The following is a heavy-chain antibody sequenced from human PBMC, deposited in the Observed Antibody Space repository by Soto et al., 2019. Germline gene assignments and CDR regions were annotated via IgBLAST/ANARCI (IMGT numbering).Heavy chain of an antibody. V-gene: IGHV4-34*01. CDR1: GGSFSGYY. D-gene: IGHD3-10*01. J-gene: IGHJ5*02. CDR2: INHSGST. CDR3: ARGRYSYYYGSGSYWYNWFDP. Sequence: QVQLQQWGAGLLKPSETLSLTCAVYGGSFSGYYWSWIRQPPGKGLEWIGEINHSGSTNYNPSLKVRVTILVDTSKNQFSLKLSSVTAADRAVYYCARGRYSYYYGSGSYWYNWFDPWGQGTMVTVSS.